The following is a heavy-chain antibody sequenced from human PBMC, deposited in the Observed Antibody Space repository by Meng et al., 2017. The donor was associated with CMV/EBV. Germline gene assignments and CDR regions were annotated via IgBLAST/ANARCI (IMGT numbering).Heavy chain of an antibody. V-gene: IGHV4-30-4*08. J-gene: IGHJ4*02. D-gene: IGHD1-14*01. CDR3: ARVMGPNRTPYYFDY. CDR2: IYYSGST. CDR1: GGSISSGDYY. Sequence: HVQLPESGPGLVKPSQTLSLTCTVSGGSISSGDYYWSWIRQPPGKGLEWIGYIYYSGSTYYNPSLKSRVTISVDTSKNQFSLKLSSVTAADTAVYYCARVMGPNRTPYYFDYWGQGTLVTVSS.